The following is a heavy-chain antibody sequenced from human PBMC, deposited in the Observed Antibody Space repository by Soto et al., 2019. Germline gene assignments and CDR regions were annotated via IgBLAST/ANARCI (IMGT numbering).Heavy chain of an antibody. V-gene: IGHV1-2*02. CDR1: GYTFTGYY. CDR3: ARAHLSSGWYRLGY. D-gene: IGHD6-19*01. CDR2: INPNSGGT. Sequence: QVQLVQSGAEVKKPGASVKVSCKASGYTFTGYYMHWVRQAPGQGLEWMGWINPNSGGTNYAQKFQGRVTMTRDTSXXTAYMELCMLRSDDTAVYYCARAHLSSGWYRLGYWGQGTLVTVSS. J-gene: IGHJ4*02.